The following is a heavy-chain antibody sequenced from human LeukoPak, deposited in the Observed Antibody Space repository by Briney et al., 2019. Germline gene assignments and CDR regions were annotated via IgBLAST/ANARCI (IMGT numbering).Heavy chain of an antibody. V-gene: IGHV3-7*01. Sequence: GGSLRLSCAASGVSFRSYCMSWVRQAPGKGLEWVANIKQDGSEKYSADSVKGRFTISRDNAENSLYLQMNSLRVEDTAFYYCARDLAFSRLDYWGQGMLVTVSS. D-gene: IGHD2/OR15-2a*01. CDR1: GVSFRSYC. CDR2: IKQDGSEK. J-gene: IGHJ4*02. CDR3: ARDLAFSRLDY.